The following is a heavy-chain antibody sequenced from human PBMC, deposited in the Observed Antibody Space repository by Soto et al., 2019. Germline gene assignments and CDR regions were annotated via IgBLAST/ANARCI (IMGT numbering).Heavy chain of an antibody. CDR1: GFTFSGSS. D-gene: IGHD1-7*01. CDR3: TRTITGTTSVEAKQFDY. Sequence: GGSLRLSCAAPGFTFSGSSLHWVRQASGKGLEWLGRIRGKGDSYATVYEPSVKGRFTISRDDSKNTAYLQMNSLKAEDTAVYYCTRTITGTTSVEAKQFDYWGQGTLVTVSS. V-gene: IGHV3-73*01. CDR2: IRGKGDSYAT. J-gene: IGHJ4*02.